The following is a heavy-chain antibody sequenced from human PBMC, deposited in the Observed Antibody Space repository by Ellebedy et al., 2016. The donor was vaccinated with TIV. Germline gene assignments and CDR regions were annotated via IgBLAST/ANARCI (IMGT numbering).Heavy chain of an antibody. J-gene: IGHJ4*02. D-gene: IGHD3-3*01. CDR3: TTGFSTAWHDHC. V-gene: IGHV3-15*07. CDR1: GFTFGRAW. CDR2: IQSKRDGETT. Sequence: PGGSLRLSCAASGFTFGRAWMNWVRQTPGKGLEWVGRIQSKRDGETTEYAAPVKGRFTITRDDSDNMLSLQMNSLKAEDTAVYYCTTGFSTAWHDHCWGQGTLVTVSS.